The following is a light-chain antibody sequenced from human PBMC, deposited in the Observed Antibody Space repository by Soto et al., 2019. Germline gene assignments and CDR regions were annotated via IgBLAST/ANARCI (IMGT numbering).Light chain of an antibody. CDR2: GTS. V-gene: IGKV3-15*01. CDR1: QSVSSN. Sequence: EIVMTQSPATLSVSPGERATLSCRASQSVSSNLAWYQQKPGQAPRLLIYGTSTRATGVPARFSGSGSGTEFTLPLSSLQSEDFSVYYWQQYNNWPRTFGQGTKVEIK. CDR3: QQYNNWPRT. J-gene: IGKJ1*01.